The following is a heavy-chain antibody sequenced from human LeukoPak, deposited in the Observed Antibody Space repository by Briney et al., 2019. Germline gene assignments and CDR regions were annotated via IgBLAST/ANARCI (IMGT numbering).Heavy chain of an antibody. CDR1: GGSISSGDYY. J-gene: IGHJ6*02. Sequence: PSETLSLTCTVSGGSISSGDYYWSWIRQPPGKGLEWIGSIYYSGSTYYNPSLKSRVTISVDTSKNQFSLKLSSVTAADTAVYYRARGEEISMVRGHYYYYYGMDVWGQGTTVTVSS. CDR2: IYYSGST. CDR3: ARGEEISMVRGHYYYYYGMDV. D-gene: IGHD3-10*01. V-gene: IGHV4-30-4*01.